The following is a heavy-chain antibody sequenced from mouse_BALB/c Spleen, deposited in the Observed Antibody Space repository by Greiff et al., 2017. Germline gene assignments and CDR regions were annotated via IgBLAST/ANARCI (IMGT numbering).Heavy chain of an antibody. J-gene: IGHJ4*01. CDR3: ARDLSYAMDY. CDR2: INSNGGST. Sequence: EVKLMESGGGLVQPGGSLKLSCAASGFTFSSYGMSWVRQTPDKRLELVATINSNGGSTYYPDSVKGRFTISRDNAKNTLYLQMSSLKSEDTAMYYCARDLSYAMDYWGQGTSVTVSS. V-gene: IGHV5-6-3*01. CDR1: GFTFSSYG. D-gene: IGHD6-5*01.